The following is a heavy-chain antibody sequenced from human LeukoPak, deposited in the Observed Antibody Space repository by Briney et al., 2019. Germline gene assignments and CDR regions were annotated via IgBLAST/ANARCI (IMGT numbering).Heavy chain of an antibody. J-gene: IGHJ6*03. Sequence: KSSETLSLTCTVSGGSISSSSYYWGWIRQPPGKGLEWIGSIYYSGSTYYNPSLKSRVTISVDTSKNQFSLKLSSVTAADTAVYYCARGYSSSWGYYYMDVWGKGTTVTVSS. V-gene: IGHV4-39*01. CDR1: GGSISSSSYY. CDR3: ARGYSSSWGYYYMDV. CDR2: IYYSGST. D-gene: IGHD6-13*01.